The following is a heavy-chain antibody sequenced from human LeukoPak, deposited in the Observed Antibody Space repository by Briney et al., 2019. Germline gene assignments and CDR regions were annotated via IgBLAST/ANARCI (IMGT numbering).Heavy chain of an antibody. Sequence: ASVKVSCKASGYTFTGYYLFWVRQAPGQGLEWMGWINPNSGETNYAQRFQGGVTMTWDTSISTAWDTSFSTAYMELSRLTYDDTAVYYCARLYAGSGSPHYFDYWGQGTLVTVSS. J-gene: IGHJ4*02. CDR1: GYTFTGYY. CDR3: ARLYAGSGSPHYFDY. V-gene: IGHV1-2*02. D-gene: IGHD6-19*01. CDR2: INPNSGET.